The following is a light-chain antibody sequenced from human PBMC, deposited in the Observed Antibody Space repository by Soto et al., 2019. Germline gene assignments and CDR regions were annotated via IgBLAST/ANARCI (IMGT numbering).Light chain of an antibody. CDR2: GAS. J-gene: IGKJ1*01. Sequence: EIVLTQSPATLSLSPGDRATLSCTASQSVSIYLAWYQQKPGQAPRLLIHGASTRAPGFPARFSGSGSGTDFTLTISSLQSEDFAVYYCQQYDNWPWTFGQGTKVDIK. CDR3: QQYDNWPWT. V-gene: IGKV3-15*01. CDR1: QSVSIY.